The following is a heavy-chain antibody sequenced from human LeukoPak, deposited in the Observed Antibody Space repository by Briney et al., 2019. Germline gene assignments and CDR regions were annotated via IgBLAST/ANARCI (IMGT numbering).Heavy chain of an antibody. V-gene: IGHV3-7*01. D-gene: IGHD1-26*01. CDR2: INQDGSAT. CDR3: AIAAGWEQAY. CDR1: GLTFSTYW. J-gene: IGHJ4*02. Sequence: GGSRRLSCAASGLTFSTYWMSWVRQAPGKGRKWVANINQDGSATNYVDSAKGRFIVSRDNAKNSVFLQMSSLRAEDTAVYYCAIAAGWEQAYWGQGTLVTVSS.